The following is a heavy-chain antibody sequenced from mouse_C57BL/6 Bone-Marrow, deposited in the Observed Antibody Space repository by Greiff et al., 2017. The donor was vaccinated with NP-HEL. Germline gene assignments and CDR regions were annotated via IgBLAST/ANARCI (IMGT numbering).Heavy chain of an antibody. V-gene: IGHV1-64*01. J-gene: IGHJ2*01. D-gene: IGHD1-1*01. CDR1: GYTFTSYW. CDR3: ARGGYYYGSSYVEYYFDY. CDR2: IHPNSGST. Sequence: QVQLQQPGAELVKPGASVKLSCKASGYTFTSYWMHWVKQRPGQGLEWIGMIHPNSGSTNYNEKFKSKATLTVDKSSSTAYMQLSGLTSEDSAVYYCARGGYYYGSSYVEYYFDYWGQGTTLTVSS.